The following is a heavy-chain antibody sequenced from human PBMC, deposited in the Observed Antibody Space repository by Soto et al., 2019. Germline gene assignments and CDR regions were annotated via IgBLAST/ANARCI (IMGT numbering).Heavy chain of an antibody. D-gene: IGHD3-10*01. Sequence: SETLSLTCTVSGGSISSGDYYWSWIRQPPGKGLEWIGYIYYSGSTYYNPSLKSRVTISVDTSKNQFSLKLSSVTAADTAVYYCATEAGSGSYYNGIDYWGQGTLVTVSS. J-gene: IGHJ4*02. V-gene: IGHV4-30-4*01. CDR2: IYYSGST. CDR3: ATEAGSGSYYNGIDY. CDR1: GGSISSGDYY.